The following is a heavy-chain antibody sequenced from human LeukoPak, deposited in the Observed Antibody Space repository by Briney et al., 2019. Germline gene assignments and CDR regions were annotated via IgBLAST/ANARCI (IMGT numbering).Heavy chain of an antibody. CDR1: GYIFTAYA. J-gene: IGHJ5*02. D-gene: IGHD6-19*01. V-gene: IGHV1-3*01. CDR3: ARDFGSSSGYYWFDP. Sequence: ASVKVSCKASGYIFTAYAIHWVRQAPRQGLEWMGWINAGNGITKYSQKFQGRVTITRGTSATTVYMELSSLRSEDTALYYCARDFGSSSGYYWFDPWGQGTLVTVSS. CDR2: INAGNGIT.